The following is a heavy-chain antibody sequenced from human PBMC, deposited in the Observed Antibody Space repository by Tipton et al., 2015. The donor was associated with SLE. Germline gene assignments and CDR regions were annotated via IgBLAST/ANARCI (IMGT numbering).Heavy chain of an antibody. J-gene: IGHJ6*03. CDR3: TRAYQNFWSGYMPIYNYMDV. Sequence: TLSLTCIVSGGSFNSGSHYWSWVRQPAGKGLEWIGRIYSSGSTNYNPSFKSRVTLTIDTSKSQISLSLTSVTAADAAVYYCTRAYQNFWSGYMPIYNYMDVWGKGTTVTVSS. V-gene: IGHV4-61*02. D-gene: IGHD3-3*01. CDR1: GGSFNSGSHY. CDR2: IYSSGST.